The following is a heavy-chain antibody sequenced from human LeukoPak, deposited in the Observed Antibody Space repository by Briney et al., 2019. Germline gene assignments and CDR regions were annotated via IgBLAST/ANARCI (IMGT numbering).Heavy chain of an antibody. CDR2: IWYDGSNK. V-gene: IGHV3-33*06. J-gene: IGHJ6*03. D-gene: IGHD5-12*01. CDR3: AKDGDIVATNFYYYYMDV. Sequence: GGSLRLSCAASGFTFSSYGMHWVRQAPGKGLEWVAVIWYDGSNKYYADSVKGRFTISRDNSKNTLYLQMNSLRAEDTAVYYCAKDGDIVATNFYYYYMDVWGKGTTVTVSS. CDR1: GFTFSSYG.